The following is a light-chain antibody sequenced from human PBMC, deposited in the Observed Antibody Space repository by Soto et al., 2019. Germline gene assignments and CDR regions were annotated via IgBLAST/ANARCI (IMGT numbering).Light chain of an antibody. CDR3: HQSYSTPLT. CDR1: QNISSY. J-gene: IGKJ4*01. Sequence: DLQMTQSPTSLSTSVGDRVTITCRASQNISSYLNWYQQKPGKAPKVLIYTASSLQSRVPSRFSGSGSGTDFSLTISSLQPEDSATYYCHQSYSTPLTFGGGTKVEIK. CDR2: TAS. V-gene: IGKV1-39*01.